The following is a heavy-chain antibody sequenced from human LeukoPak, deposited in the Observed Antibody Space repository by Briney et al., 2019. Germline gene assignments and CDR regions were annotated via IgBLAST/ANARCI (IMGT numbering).Heavy chain of an antibody. CDR2: IIPILGIA. V-gene: IGHV1-69*04. Sequence: SVKVSCKASGGTFSSYTISWVRQAPGQGLEWMGRIIPILGIANYAQKFQGRVTITADKSTSTAYMELSSLRSEDTAVYYCAREGSDYGGNGDAFDIWGQGTMVTVSS. CDR3: AREGSDYGGNGDAFDI. D-gene: IGHD4-23*01. J-gene: IGHJ3*02. CDR1: GGTFSSYT.